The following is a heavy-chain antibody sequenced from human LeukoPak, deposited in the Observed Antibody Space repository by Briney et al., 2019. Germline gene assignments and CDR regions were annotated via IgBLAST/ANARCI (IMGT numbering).Heavy chain of an antibody. J-gene: IGHJ6*02. V-gene: IGHV3-48*03. D-gene: IGHD5-24*01. CDR2: ISGSGTTV. CDR3: ARGDGGYCYGMDV. Sequence: PGGSLRLSCAAYGFTFSTYEMNWVRQAPGKGLEWVSYISGSGTTVYYADSVKVRFTISRDNAKNSLFLQINSLRAGDTAVYYCARGDGGYCYGMDVWGQGTTVTVSS. CDR1: GFTFSTYE.